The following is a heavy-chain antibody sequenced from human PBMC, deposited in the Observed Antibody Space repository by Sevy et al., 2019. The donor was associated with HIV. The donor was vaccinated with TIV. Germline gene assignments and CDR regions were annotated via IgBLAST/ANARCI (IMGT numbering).Heavy chain of an antibody. D-gene: IGHD4-17*01. J-gene: IGHJ4*02. Sequence: SGTLSLTCTVSGGSISSYYWSWIRQPPGKGLEWIGYIYYSGSTNYNPSLKSRVTISVDTSKNQFSLKLSSVTAADTAVYYCARVDYGDYAFDYWGQGTLVTVSS. CDR2: IYYSGST. CDR1: GGSISSYY. CDR3: ARVDYGDYAFDY. V-gene: IGHV4-59*01.